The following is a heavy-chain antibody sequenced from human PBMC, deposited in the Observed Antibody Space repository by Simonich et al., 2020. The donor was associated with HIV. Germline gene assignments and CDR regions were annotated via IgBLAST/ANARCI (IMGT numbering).Heavy chain of an antibody. J-gene: IGHJ4*02. V-gene: IGHV4-34*01. CDR2: INDSGST. CDR3: ARGFYQRLYYFDY. D-gene: IGHD2-2*01. Sequence: QVQLQQWGAGLLTPSETLSLTCAVYGGAFSGYYWSWIRQPPGKGRGWIGEINDSGSTNYNPSLKSRVTISVDTSKNQFSLKLSSVTAADTAVYYCARGFYQRLYYFDYWGQGTLVTVSS. CDR1: GGAFSGYY.